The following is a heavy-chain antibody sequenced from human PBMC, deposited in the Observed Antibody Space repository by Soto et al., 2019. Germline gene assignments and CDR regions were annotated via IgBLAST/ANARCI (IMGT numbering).Heavy chain of an antibody. CDR2: INPNGGST. D-gene: IGHD3-9*01. J-gene: IGHJ4*02. CDR1: GYTFTSYY. CDR3: ARGLGLGDY. Sequence: QVQLVRSGAEVKKPGASVKLSCKASGYTFTSYYIHWVRQAPGQGLEWIGIINPNGGSTNYAHNFKGRLTVTRDTSTATVYMELGALTSEDTAVYYCARGLGLGDYWGQGTLVTVSS. V-gene: IGHV1-46*01.